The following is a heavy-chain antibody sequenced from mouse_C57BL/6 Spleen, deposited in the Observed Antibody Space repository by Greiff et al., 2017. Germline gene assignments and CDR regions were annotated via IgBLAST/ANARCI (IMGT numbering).Heavy chain of an antibody. CDR1: GYTFTSYW. CDR2: IDPSDSYT. V-gene: IGHV1-50*01. J-gene: IGHJ4*01. CDR3: AREWAMDY. D-gene: IGHD1-3*01. Sequence: VQLQQPGAELVKPGASVKLSCKASGYTFTSYWMQWVKQRPGQGLEWIGEIDPSDSYTNYNQKFKGKATLTVDTSSSTAYMQLSSLTSEDAAVYYCAREWAMDYWGQGTSVTVSS.